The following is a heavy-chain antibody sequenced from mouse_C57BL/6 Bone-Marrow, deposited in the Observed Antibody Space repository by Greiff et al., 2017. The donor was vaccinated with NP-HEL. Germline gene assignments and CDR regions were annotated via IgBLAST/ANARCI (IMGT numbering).Heavy chain of an antibody. CDR2: IDPENGDT. CDR3: TTGGSSPYAMDY. J-gene: IGHJ4*01. Sequence: VQLQQSGAELVRPGASVKLSCTVSGFNIKDDYMHWVKQRPEQGLEWIGWIDPENGDTEYASKFQGKATITADKSSNTAYRQLSSLTSEDTAVYYCTTGGSSPYAMDYWGQGTSVTVSS. CDR1: GFNIKDDY. V-gene: IGHV14-4*01. D-gene: IGHD1-1*01.